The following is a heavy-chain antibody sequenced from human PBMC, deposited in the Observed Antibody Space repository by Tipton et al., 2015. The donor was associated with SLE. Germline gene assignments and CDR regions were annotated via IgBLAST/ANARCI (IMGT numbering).Heavy chain of an antibody. Sequence: TLSLTCTVSGYSISSGYYWGWIRQPPGKGLEWIGNIYHSGSTYYNPSLKSRVTISVDTSKNQFSLKLNSVTAADTAVYYCARDRRPAGPRVYYYYYYMDVWGKGTTVTVSS. V-gene: IGHV4-38-2*02. D-gene: IGHD6-25*01. CDR2: IYHSGST. CDR3: ARDRRPAGPRVYYYYYYMDV. CDR1: GYSISSGYY. J-gene: IGHJ6*03.